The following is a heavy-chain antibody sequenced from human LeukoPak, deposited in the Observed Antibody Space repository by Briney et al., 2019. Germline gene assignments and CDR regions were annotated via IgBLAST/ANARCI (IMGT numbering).Heavy chain of an antibody. D-gene: IGHD3-10*01. CDR1: GGSISSSSYY. Sequence: SQTLSLTCTVSGGSISSSSYYWGWIRQPPGKGLEWIGSIYYSGSTYYNPSLKSRVTISVDTSKNQFSLKLSSVTAADTAVYYCARDWGSRFGSGWFDPWGQGTLVTVSS. J-gene: IGHJ5*02. CDR3: ARDWGSRFGSGWFDP. CDR2: IYYSGST. V-gene: IGHV4-39*07.